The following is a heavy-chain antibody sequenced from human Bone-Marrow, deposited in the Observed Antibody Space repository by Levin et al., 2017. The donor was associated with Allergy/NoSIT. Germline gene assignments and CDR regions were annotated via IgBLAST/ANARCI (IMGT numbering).Heavy chain of an antibody. CDR2: IYHGRGT. CDR3: AKIRDDFLPYDGFDV. J-gene: IGHJ3*01. V-gene: IGHV4-34*01. D-gene: IGHD5-24*01. Sequence: SETLSLTCAVYGGSLNGYYWSWIRQPPGKGLEWIGEIYHGRGTNYNPSLKSRVTMSLDVSTNQFSLKLSSVTAADTALYYCAKIRDDFLPYDGFDVWGQGTAVTVSS. CDR1: GGSLNGYY.